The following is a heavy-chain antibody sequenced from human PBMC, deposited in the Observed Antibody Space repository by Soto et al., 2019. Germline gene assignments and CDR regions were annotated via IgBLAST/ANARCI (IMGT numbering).Heavy chain of an antibody. Sequence: QVQLVQSGAEVKKPGASVKVSCKASGYTFTSYGISWVRQAPGQGLEWMGWISAYNGNTNYAQKLQGRVTMTTDTSTSTAYMGLRSLRSDDTAVYYCARDQYCSGGSCSRYHFDYWGQGTLVTVSS. CDR2: ISAYNGNT. D-gene: IGHD2-15*01. CDR1: GYTFTSYG. CDR3: ARDQYCSGGSCSRYHFDY. V-gene: IGHV1-18*01. J-gene: IGHJ4*02.